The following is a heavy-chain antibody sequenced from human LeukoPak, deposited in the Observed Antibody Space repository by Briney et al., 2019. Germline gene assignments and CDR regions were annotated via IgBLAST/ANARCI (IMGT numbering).Heavy chain of an antibody. V-gene: IGHV1-2*02. CDR1: GYTFTGYY. CDR2: INPNSGGT. Sequence: RASVKVSCKASGYTFTGYYMHWVRQAPGQGLEWMGWINPNSGGTNYAQKFQGRVTMTRDTSISTAYMELSRLRSDDTAVYYCANGIYYDSSGYQGFDYWGQGTLVTVSS. D-gene: IGHD3-22*01. J-gene: IGHJ4*02. CDR3: ANGIYYDSSGYQGFDY.